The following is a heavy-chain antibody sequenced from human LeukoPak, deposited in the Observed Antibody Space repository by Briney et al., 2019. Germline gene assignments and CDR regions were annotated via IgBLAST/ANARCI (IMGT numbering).Heavy chain of an antibody. Sequence: GGSLRLSCAASGFTFSSYEMNWVRQAPGKGLEWVSYISSSGSTIYYADSVKGRFTISRDNAKNSLYLQMNSLRAEDTAVYYCARGGGSGSYRTYYFDYWGQGTLVTVSS. CDR3: ARGGGSGSYRTYYFDY. V-gene: IGHV3-48*03. CDR2: ISSSGSTI. CDR1: GFTFSSYE. J-gene: IGHJ4*02. D-gene: IGHD3-10*01.